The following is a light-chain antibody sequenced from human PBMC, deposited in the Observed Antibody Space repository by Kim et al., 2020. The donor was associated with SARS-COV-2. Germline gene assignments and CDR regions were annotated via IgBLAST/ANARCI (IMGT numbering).Light chain of an antibody. V-gene: IGLV2-14*04. J-gene: IGLJ1*01. CDR3: SSYTRSSTFV. Sequence: GAAITISWTGTSIDVGVFTYVYWYQQHPGKAHTLMIYDVTQRPSGVSNRFSGTKSGNTASLTISGLKAEDEADYYCSSYTRSSTFVFGTGTKVTVL. CDR2: DVT. CDR1: SIDVGVFTY.